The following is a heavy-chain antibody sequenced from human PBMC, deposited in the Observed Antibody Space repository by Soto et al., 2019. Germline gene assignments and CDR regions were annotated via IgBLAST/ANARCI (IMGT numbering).Heavy chain of an antibody. CDR2: ISYDGSNK. Sequence: QVQLVESGGGVVQPGRSLRLPCAASGFTFSSYAMHWVRQAPGKGLEWVAVISYDGSNKYYADSVRGRFTISRDSYTNTLYLQMNSLRAADTAVYYCGRCTSTSCHLGSDYWGQGTLVTVSS. D-gene: IGHD2-2*01. V-gene: IGHV3-30-3*01. CDR3: GRCTSTSCHLGSDY. J-gene: IGHJ4*02. CDR1: GFTFSSYA.